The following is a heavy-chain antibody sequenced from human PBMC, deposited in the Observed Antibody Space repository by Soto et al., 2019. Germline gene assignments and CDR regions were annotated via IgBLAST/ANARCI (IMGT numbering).Heavy chain of an antibody. V-gene: IGHV3-23*01. D-gene: IGHD6-13*01. CDR1: GFTFDKFA. J-gene: IGHJ4*02. CDR3: AKENGYSSSWFEFDY. CDR2: ISGSADTT. Sequence: PGGSLRLSCTASGFTFDKFAMSWVRQAPGKGLKWVSAISGSADTTYYADSVKGRFTISRDNSKYTLYLQMNSLRAEDTSVYYCAKENGYSSSWFEFDYWGQGTLVTVSS.